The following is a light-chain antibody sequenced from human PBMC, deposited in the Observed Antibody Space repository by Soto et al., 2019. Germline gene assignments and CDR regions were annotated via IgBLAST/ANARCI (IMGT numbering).Light chain of an antibody. CDR2: GAS. CDR1: ESVSSSY. Sequence: EVVLSQSPGTLSLYPGERATLSCRAIESVSSSYLAWYQQKPGQAPRLLIYGASSRATGITDRFSGSGSGTDFTLTISRLEPEDFAVYYCQQYGSSPSLTFGGGTKVDIK. V-gene: IGKV3-20*01. J-gene: IGKJ4*01. CDR3: QQYGSSPSLT.